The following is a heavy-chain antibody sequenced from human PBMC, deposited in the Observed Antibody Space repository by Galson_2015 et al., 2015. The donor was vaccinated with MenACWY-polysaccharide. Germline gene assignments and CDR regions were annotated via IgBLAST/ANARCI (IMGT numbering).Heavy chain of an antibody. V-gene: IGHV3-30*18. CDR1: GFTSSSSG. CDR2: ISYDGSNN. Sequence: SLRLSYAASGFTSSSSGMRWVRQAPGKGLEWEAFISYDGSNNYYADSVKGRLSISRDNSKNTLYMQMNSRRAEDTAVYYCEKVAHKDYVTAGAFDFWGQGTMVTVSS. J-gene: IGHJ3*01. CDR3: EKVAHKDYVTAGAFDF. D-gene: IGHD4-17*01.